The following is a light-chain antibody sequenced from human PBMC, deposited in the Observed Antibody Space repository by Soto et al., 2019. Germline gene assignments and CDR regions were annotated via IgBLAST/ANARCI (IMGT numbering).Light chain of an antibody. CDR2: GAS. CDR3: HQYGSSPFT. J-gene: IGKJ3*01. CDR1: QSVSANY. Sequence: EVVLTQSPATLSLSPGERATLSCRANQSVSANYLAWYQQKPGQAPRLLIYGASSRATGIPDRFSGSGSGTAFSITISRLEPEDFAVFYCHQYGSSPFTFGPGTKVDIK. V-gene: IGKV3-20*01.